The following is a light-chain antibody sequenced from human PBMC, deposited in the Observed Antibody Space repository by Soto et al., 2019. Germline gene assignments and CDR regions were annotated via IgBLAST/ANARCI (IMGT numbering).Light chain of an antibody. V-gene: IGLV2-23*01. Sequence: HSELTQAASGSGFPGQSSSISCTDTTTDVEDYHLVAWYRQNAGKGPKLLIYEGSKRPSGVSDRFSGSRSGNTASLTISALQPEDEGDSFCCSFAGSGPYLFGPGTKVTVL. J-gene: IGLJ1*01. CDR2: EGS. CDR1: TTDVEDYHL. CDR3: CSFAGSGPYL.